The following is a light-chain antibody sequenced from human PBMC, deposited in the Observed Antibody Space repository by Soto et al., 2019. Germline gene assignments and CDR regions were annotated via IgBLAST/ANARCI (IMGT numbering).Light chain of an antibody. CDR3: QHYNSYSEA. Sequence: IQMTHSPSTLSGYDGDRVTITCRASQTISSWLAWYQQKPGKAPKLLIYKASTLKSGVPSRFSGSGSGTEFTLTISSLQPDDFATYYCQHYNSYSEAFGQGTKVDIK. CDR1: QTISSW. CDR2: KAS. J-gene: IGKJ1*01. V-gene: IGKV1-5*03.